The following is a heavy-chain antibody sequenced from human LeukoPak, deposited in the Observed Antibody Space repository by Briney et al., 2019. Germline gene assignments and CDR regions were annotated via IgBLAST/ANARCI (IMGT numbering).Heavy chain of an antibody. V-gene: IGHV3-20*04. J-gene: IGHJ4*02. Sequence: GGSLRLSCAASGFIFDDYLIHWVRQRPGKGLEWVSAISGSGGSTYYADSVKGRFTISKDNAKNSLYLQMNSLRAEDTAVYYCARGLEEMATISYWGQGTLVTVSS. CDR1: GFIFDDYL. D-gene: IGHD5-24*01. CDR3: ARGLEEMATISY. CDR2: ISGSGGST.